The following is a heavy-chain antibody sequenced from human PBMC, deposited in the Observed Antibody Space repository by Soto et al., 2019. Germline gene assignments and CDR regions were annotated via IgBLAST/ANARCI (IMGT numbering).Heavy chain of an antibody. D-gene: IGHD2-15*01. CDR1: GYTVTNYF. Sequence: ASVKVSCKASGYTVTNYFMHWVRQAPEQGLEWMGMINPNGVNTAYAQKFQGRVTMTRDASTGTVDMELSSLRSEDTAVYYCARRILPGYYYDYWGQGTLVTVSS. J-gene: IGHJ4*02. CDR2: INPNGVNT. CDR3: ARRILPGYYYDY. V-gene: IGHV1-46*03.